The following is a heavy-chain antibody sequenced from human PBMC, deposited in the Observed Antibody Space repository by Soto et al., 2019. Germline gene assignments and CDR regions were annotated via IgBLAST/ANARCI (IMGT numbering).Heavy chain of an antibody. J-gene: IGHJ5*01. CDR3: SRLPPLVVTAAVILAT. Sequence: EEQLLESGGDLVRPGGSLKLSCEGSGFIFEKHAMRWVRQAPGKGLEWVAGLKGNGDNTYYAPSVRGRFTISRDNSKKTVFLQMNSRRADDAGVYYCSRLPPLVVTAAVILATWGHGTRVHVSS. D-gene: IGHD2-2*01. V-gene: IGHV3-23*01. CDR1: GFIFEKHA. CDR2: LKGNGDNT.